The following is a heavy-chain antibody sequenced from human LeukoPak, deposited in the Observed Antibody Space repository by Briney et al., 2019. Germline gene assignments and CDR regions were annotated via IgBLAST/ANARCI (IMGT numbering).Heavy chain of an antibody. CDR3: ARDPNHYDFWSGHGYFQH. J-gene: IGHJ1*01. V-gene: IGHV1-69*13. CDR1: GYTFTGYY. Sequence: GASVKVSCKASGYTFTGYYMHWVRQAPGQGLEWMGGIIPIFGTANYAQKFQGRVTITADESTSTAYMELSSLRSEDTAVYYCARDPNHYDFWSGHGYFQHWGQGTLVTVSS. CDR2: IIPIFGTA. D-gene: IGHD3-3*01.